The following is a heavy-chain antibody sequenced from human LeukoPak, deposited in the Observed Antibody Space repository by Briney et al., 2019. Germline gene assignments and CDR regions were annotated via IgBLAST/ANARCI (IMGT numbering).Heavy chain of an antibody. V-gene: IGHV3-49*03. CDR3: TRDPFSHPLPFSDY. J-gene: IGHJ4*02. D-gene: IGHD1-26*01. CDR1: GFTFGDYA. Sequence: PGGSLRLSCTASGFTFGDYAMSWFRQAPGKGLEWVGFIRSKAYGGTTEYAASVKGRFTISRDDSKSIAYLQMNSLKTEDTAVYYCTRDPFSHPLPFSDYWGQGTLVTVSS. CDR2: IRSKAYGGTT.